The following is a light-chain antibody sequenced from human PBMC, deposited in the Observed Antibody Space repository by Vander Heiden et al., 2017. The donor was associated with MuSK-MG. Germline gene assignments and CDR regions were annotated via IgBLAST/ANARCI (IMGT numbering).Light chain of an antibody. J-gene: IGKJ3*01. CDR1: QSVLYSSNNKNY. Sequence: DIVMTQSPDSLTVSLGERATINCKSSQSVLYSSNNKNYLAWYQQKPGQPPKLLIYWASTRESGVPDRFSGSGSGTDFTLTISSLQAEDVAGYYCQQYDSTPFTFGHGTKVEIK. CDR2: WAS. CDR3: QQYDSTPFT. V-gene: IGKV4-1*01.